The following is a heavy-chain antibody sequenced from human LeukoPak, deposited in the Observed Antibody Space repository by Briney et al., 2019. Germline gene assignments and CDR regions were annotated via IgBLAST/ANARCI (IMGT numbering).Heavy chain of an antibody. V-gene: IGHV1-69*01. CDR3: ARDISSAHSSGWFYYFDY. Sequence: SVKVSCKASGGTFSSYAISWVQQAPGQGLEWMGGIIPIFGTANYAQKFQGRVTITADESTSTAYMELSSLRSEDTAVYYCARDISSAHSSGWFYYFDYWGQGTLVTVSS. J-gene: IGHJ4*02. CDR2: IIPIFGTA. D-gene: IGHD6-19*01. CDR1: GGTFSSYA.